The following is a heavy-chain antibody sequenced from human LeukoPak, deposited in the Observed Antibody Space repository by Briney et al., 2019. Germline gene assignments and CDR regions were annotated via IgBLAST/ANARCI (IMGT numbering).Heavy chain of an antibody. D-gene: IGHD2-2*01. J-gene: IGHJ5*01. Sequence: RGESLKISCKGSGYSFTNYWIGWVRQMPGKGLEWMGIMYPGDSDTRYSPSFQGQVTISADKSISTAYLQWSSLKASDTAMYYCARRRGSSSWDNWFDSWGQGTLVTVSS. V-gene: IGHV5-51*01. CDR3: ARRRGSSSWDNWFDS. CDR2: MYPGDSDT. CDR1: GYSFTNYW.